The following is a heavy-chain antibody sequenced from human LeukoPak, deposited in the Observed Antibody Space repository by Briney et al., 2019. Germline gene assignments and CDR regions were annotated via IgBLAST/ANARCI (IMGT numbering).Heavy chain of an antibody. J-gene: IGHJ4*02. V-gene: IGHV3-30*04. Sequence: GGSLRLSCAASGFTFSSYAMHWVRQAPGKGLEWVAVISYDGSNKYYADSVKGRFTISRDNSKNTLYLQMNSLRAEDTAVYYCARDGGQWLAFDYWGQGTLVTVSS. CDR3: ARDGGQWLAFDY. CDR1: GFTFSSYA. CDR2: ISYDGSNK. D-gene: IGHD6-19*01.